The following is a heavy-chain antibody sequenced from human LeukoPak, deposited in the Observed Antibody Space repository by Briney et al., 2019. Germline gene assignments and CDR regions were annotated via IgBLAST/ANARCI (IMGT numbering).Heavy chain of an antibody. D-gene: IGHD2-21*01. CDR2: IYYSGST. CDR3: ARSSIRTYYYVY. V-gene: IGHV4-39*01. CDR1: GGSISSSSYY. Sequence: SETLSLTCTVSGGSISSSSYYWGWIRQPPGKGLEWIGSIYYSGSTYYNPSLKSRVTISVDTSKNQFSLKLSSVTAADTAVYYCARSSIRTYYYVYWGQRTLVTVSS. J-gene: IGHJ4*02.